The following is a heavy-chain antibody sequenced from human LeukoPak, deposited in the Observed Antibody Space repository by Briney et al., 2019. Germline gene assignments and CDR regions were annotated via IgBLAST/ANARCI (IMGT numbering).Heavy chain of an antibody. Sequence: SETLSLTCAVSGGPFSGYFWSWIRQSSGKGLEWIGKIHNSGTTNYNPSLNSQVTISEDTSKNQFYLNLSSVTAADTAVYYCARRYYYNLGSFPFDFWGQGTLVTVSS. CDR3: ARRYYYNLGSFPFDF. CDR2: IHNSGTT. V-gene: IGHV4-34*01. D-gene: IGHD3-10*01. J-gene: IGHJ4*02. CDR1: GGPFSGYF.